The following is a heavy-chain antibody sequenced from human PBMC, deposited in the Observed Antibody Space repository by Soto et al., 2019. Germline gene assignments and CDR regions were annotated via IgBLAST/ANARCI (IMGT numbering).Heavy chain of an antibody. CDR3: ARDRLEMTTSAFDY. J-gene: IGHJ4*02. D-gene: IGHD4-4*01. CDR1: GGSISNSHW. CDR2: VYHSGST. Sequence: PSETLSLTCAVSGGSISNSHWWSWVRQPPGKGLEWIGEVYHSGSTNYHPSLKSRVTISVDKSKNQFSLKVSSVTAADTAVYYCARDRLEMTTSAFDYWGQGTLVTASS. V-gene: IGHV4-4*02.